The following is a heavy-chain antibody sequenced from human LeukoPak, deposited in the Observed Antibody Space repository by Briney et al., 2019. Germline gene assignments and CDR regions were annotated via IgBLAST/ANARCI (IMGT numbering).Heavy chain of an antibody. J-gene: IGHJ4*02. CDR2: FDPEDGET. CDR3: ATVPIFGVVMGYYFDY. CDR1: GYTLTELS. V-gene: IGHV1-24*01. Sequence: GASVKVSCTVSGYTLTELSMHWVRQALGKGLEWMGGFDPEDGETIYAQKFQGRVTMTEDTSTDTAYMELSSLRSEDTAVYYCATVPIFGVVMGYYFDYWGQGTLVTVSS. D-gene: IGHD3-3*01.